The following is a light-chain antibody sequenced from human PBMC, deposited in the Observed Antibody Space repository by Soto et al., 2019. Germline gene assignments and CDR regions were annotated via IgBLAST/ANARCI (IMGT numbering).Light chain of an antibody. CDR3: GTWDSSLSAGV. J-gene: IGLJ3*02. Sequence: VLTQPPSVSAAPGQKVTISCSGSSSNIGNNYVSWYQQLPGTAPKLLIYDNNKRPSGIPDRFSGSKSGTSATLGITGLQTGDEADYYCGTWDSSLSAGVLGGGTQLTVL. CDR1: SSNIGNNY. V-gene: IGLV1-51*01. CDR2: DNN.